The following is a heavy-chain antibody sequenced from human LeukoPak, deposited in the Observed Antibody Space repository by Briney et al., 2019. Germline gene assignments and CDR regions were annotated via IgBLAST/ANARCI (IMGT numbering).Heavy chain of an antibody. CDR3: ARQGRSTVTTIDY. V-gene: IGHV4-61*01. D-gene: IGHD4-17*01. CDR2: IYYSGST. CDR1: GGSISSGSYY. J-gene: IGHJ4*02. Sequence: SETLSLTCTVSGGSISSGSYYWNWIRQPPGKGLEWIGYIYYSGSTKYNPSLKSRVTISVDTSKNQFSLKLSSVAAADTAVYYCARQGRSTVTTIDYWGQGTLVTVSS.